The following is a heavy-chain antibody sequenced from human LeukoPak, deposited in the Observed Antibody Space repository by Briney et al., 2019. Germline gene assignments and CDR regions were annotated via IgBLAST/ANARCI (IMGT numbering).Heavy chain of an antibody. CDR1: GFTFYDYG. J-gene: IGHJ6*03. Sequence: GGSLRLSCAASGFTFYDYGMSWVRQAPGKGLEWVSGINWNGGSTGYADSVKGRFTISRDNAKNSLYLQMNSLRAKDTALYYCARSMVRGKDNYYYYMDVWGKGTTVTVSS. CDR3: ARSMVRGKDNYYYYMDV. D-gene: IGHD3-10*01. V-gene: IGHV3-20*04. CDR2: INWNGGST.